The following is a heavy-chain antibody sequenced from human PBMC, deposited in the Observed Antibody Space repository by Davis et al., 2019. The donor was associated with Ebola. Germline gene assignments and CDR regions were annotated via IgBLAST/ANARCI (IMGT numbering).Heavy chain of an antibody. D-gene: IGHD3-9*01. CDR3: ARFDEQPPARRGAYYYYYMDV. J-gene: IGHJ6*03. CDR1: GYSFTSYW. V-gene: IGHV5-10-1*04. CDR2: IDPSDSYT. Sequence: PGGSLRLSCKGSGYSFTSYWISWVRQMPGKGLEWMGRIDPSDSYTNYSPSFQGQVTISADKSISTAYLQWSSLKASDTAMYYCARFDEQPPARRGAYYYYYMDVWGKGTTVTVSS.